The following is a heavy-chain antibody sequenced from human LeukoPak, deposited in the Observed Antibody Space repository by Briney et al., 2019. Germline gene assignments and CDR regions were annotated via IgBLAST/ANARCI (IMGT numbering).Heavy chain of an antibody. CDR1: GGTISSYY. CDR2: IYTTGST. D-gene: IGHD4-11*01. CDR3: ARQSAYSNTFDY. Sequence: SETLSLTCTVSGGTISSYYWSWIRESPGRGLEWIGYIYTTGSTNFNPSLKSRVTMSADTSKNQFSLNLTSVTAADTAVYYCARQSAYSNTFDYWGQGTLVTVSS. J-gene: IGHJ4*02. V-gene: IGHV4-4*09.